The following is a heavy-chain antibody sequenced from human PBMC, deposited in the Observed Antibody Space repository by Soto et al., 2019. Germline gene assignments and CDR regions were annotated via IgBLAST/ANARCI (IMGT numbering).Heavy chain of an antibody. Sequence: PGGSLRLSCAASGFTFSSYAMSWVRQAPGKGLEWVSAISGRGGSTYHADSVKGRFTISRDNSKNTLYLQMNSLRAEDTAVYYCAKVGKPGGYCSGGSCYPRGYYYYGMDVWGQGTTVTVSS. J-gene: IGHJ6*02. V-gene: IGHV3-23*01. CDR3: AKVGKPGGYCSGGSCYPRGYYYYGMDV. CDR1: GFTFSSYA. CDR2: ISGRGGST. D-gene: IGHD2-15*01.